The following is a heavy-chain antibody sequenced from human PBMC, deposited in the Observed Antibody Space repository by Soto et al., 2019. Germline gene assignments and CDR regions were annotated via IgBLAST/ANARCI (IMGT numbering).Heavy chain of an antibody. J-gene: IGHJ6*02. D-gene: IGHD6-13*01. Sequence: EVQLVESGGGLVKPGGSLRLSCAASGFTFSSYSMNWVRQAPGKGLEWVSSISSSSSYIYYADSVKGRFTISRDNAKNSLYLQMNSLRAEDTAVYYCAMCLDVSSWYSYGMDVWGQGTTVTVSS. CDR2: ISSSSSYI. CDR3: AMCLDVSSWYSYGMDV. CDR1: GFTFSSYS. V-gene: IGHV3-21*01.